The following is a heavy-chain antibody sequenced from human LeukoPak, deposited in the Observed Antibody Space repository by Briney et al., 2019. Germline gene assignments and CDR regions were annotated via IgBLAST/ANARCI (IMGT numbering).Heavy chain of an antibody. CDR2: IYYSGST. J-gene: IGHJ5*02. CDR1: GGSISSGDYY. V-gene: IGHV4-30-4*01. D-gene: IGHD2-2*01. Sequence: SQTLSLTCTVSGGSISSGDYYWSWIRQPPGNGLEWIGYIYYSGSTYYNPFLKSRVTISVDTSKNQFSLKLSSVTAADTAVYYCARTQLYCSSTSCYVNWFDPWGQGTLVTVSS. CDR3: ARTQLYCSSTSCYVNWFDP.